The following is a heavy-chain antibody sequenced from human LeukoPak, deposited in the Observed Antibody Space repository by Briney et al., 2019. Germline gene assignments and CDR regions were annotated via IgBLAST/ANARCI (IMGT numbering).Heavy chain of an antibody. J-gene: IGHJ5*02. CDR1: GGSFSGYY. CDR3: ARTLGYANWFDP. D-gene: IGHD3-16*01. V-gene: IGHV4-34*01. Sequence: SSETLPLTCADYGGSFSGYYWSWIRQPPGKGLEWIGEINHSGSTNYNPSLKSRVTISVDTSKNQLSLKLSSVTAADTAVYYCARTLGYANWFDPWGQGTLVTVSS. CDR2: INHSGST.